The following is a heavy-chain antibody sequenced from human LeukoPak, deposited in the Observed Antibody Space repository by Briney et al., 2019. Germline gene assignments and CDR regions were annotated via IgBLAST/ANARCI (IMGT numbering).Heavy chain of an antibody. CDR3: ARAARYFDL. CDR1: GGSISSGSYY. V-gene: IGHV4-39*07. Sequence: PSETLSLTCTVSGGSISSGSYYWGWIRQPPGKGLEWIGSIYFSGSTYYNPSLKSRVTISLDTSKNQFSLKLSSVTAADTAVYYCARAARYFDLWGRGTLVTVSS. J-gene: IGHJ2*01. CDR2: IYFSGST.